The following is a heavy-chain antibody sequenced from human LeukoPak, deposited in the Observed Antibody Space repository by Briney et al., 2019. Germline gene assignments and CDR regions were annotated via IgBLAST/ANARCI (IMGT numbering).Heavy chain of an antibody. CDR2: IKQDGSEK. Sequence: GGSLRLSCVHCGLSFSRYWMSWVRQAPGKGLEWVANIKQDGSEKHYVDSVKGRFTISRDNAKNSLYLQMNSLRAEETAMYYCVRDADLGATIIGAFDIWGLGTMVTVSS. CDR3: VRDADLGATIIGAFDI. CDR1: GLSFSRYW. D-gene: IGHD5-24*01. V-gene: IGHV3-7*01. J-gene: IGHJ3*02.